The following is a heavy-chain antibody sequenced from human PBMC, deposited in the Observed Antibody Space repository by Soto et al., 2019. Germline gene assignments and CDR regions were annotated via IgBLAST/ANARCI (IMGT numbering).Heavy chain of an antibody. V-gene: IGHV1-3*01. CDR2: INAGNGNT. D-gene: IGHD3-10*01. Sequence: ASVKVSCKASGYTFTSYAMHWVRQAPGQRLEWMRWINAGNGNTKYSQKFQGRVTITRDTSASTAYMELSSLRSEDTAVYYCARGMVRGVIIRGYWFDPWGQGTLVTVSS. CDR3: ARGMVRGVIIRGYWFDP. J-gene: IGHJ5*02. CDR1: GYTFTSYA.